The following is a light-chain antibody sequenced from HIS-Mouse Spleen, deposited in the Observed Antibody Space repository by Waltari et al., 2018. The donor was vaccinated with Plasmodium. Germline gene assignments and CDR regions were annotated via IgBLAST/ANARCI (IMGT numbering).Light chain of an antibody. CDR1: SLNSYY. V-gene: IGLV3-19*01. Sequence: SSELTQDPAVSVALGPSVRLTCSWDSLNSYYASWYQQKPGQATLLVIYGKNNRPSGIPDRFSGSSSGNTASLTITGAQAEDEADYYCNSRDSSGTHGVFGGGTKLTVL. CDR2: GKN. J-gene: IGLJ2*01. CDR3: NSRDSSGTHGV.